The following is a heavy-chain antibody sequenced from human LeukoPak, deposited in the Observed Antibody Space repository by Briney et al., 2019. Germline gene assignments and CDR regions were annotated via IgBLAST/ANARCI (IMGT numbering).Heavy chain of an antibody. J-gene: IGHJ4*02. CDR2: IYSGGST. CDR1: GFTVSSNY. CDR3: AKDRHSSSSSFDF. D-gene: IGHD6-6*01. Sequence: GGSLRLSCAASGFTVSSNYMNWVRQAPGKGLEWVSVIYSGGSTYYADSVKGRFTISRDNSKNTLYLQMNSLRAEDTAVYYCAKDRHSSSSSFDFWGQGTLVTVSS. V-gene: IGHV3-53*01.